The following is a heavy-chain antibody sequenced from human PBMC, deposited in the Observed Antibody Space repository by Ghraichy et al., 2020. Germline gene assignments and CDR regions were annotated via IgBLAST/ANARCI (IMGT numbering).Heavy chain of an antibody. CDR2: TYYRSKWYN. D-gene: IGHD1-26*01. J-gene: IGHJ6*02. CDR1: GDSVSSNSAA. V-gene: IGHV6-1*01. CDR3: ARDKAAGGLWRSRYYYYGMDV. Sequence: SETLSLTCAISGDSVSSNSAAWNWIRQSPSRGLEWLGRTYYRSKWYNDYAVSVKSRITINPDTSKNQFSLQLNSVTPEDTAVYYCARDKAAGGLWRSRYYYYGMDVWGQGTTVTVSS.